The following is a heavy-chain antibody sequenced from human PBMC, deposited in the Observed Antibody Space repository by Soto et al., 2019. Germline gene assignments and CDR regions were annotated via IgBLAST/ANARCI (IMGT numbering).Heavy chain of an antibody. D-gene: IGHD3-10*01. CDR3: ARGVRGHYGFDV. CDR2: IKSDGSSA. J-gene: IGHJ3*01. Sequence: EVQLVESGGGLVQPGESLRLTCAASGFTFSDYWIHWVRQAPGKGLVWVSRIKSDGSSANYADSVQGRFTISRDNARDTVYLQMNSLGAEDTAVYYCARGVRGHYGFDVWGQGTMVTVSS. CDR1: GFTFSDYW. V-gene: IGHV3-74*01.